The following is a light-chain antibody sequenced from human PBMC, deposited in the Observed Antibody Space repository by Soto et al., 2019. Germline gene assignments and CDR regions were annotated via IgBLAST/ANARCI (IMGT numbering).Light chain of an antibody. CDR2: DAS. J-gene: IGKJ4*01. V-gene: IGKV1-5*01. CDR3: QQCKAYPLT. Sequence: DIKMTQSPSTLSASVGDRVTITCRASQSIRSCLAWYQHKPGEAPKLLIYDASSLPSGVPSRFSGSGSGTEFTLTISSLQPDDFATYHCQQCKAYPLTFGGGTKV. CDR1: QSIRSC.